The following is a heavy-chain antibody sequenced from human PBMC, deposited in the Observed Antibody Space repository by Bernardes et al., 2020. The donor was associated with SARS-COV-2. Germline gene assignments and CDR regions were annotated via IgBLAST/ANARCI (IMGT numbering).Heavy chain of an antibody. CDR1: GFTFSSYA. D-gene: IGHD3-16*02. V-gene: IGHV3-23*01. Sequence: GGSLRLSCAASGFTFSSYAMSWVRQAPGKGLEWVSAISGSGGSTYYADSVKGRFTISRDNSKNTLYLQMNSLRAEDTAVYYCAKNLGDMGDYVWGSYRYTNVADYYYGMDVWGQGTTVTVSS. J-gene: IGHJ6*02. CDR3: AKNLGDMGDYVWGSYRYTNVADYYYGMDV. CDR2: ISGSGGST.